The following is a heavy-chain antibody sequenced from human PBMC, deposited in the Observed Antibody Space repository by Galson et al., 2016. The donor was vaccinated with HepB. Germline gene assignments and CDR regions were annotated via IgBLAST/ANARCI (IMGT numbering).Heavy chain of an antibody. J-gene: IGHJ5*02. CDR3: ARVARGGYKTADL. V-gene: IGHV3-30*09. CDR1: GFALSGYL. Sequence: SLRLSCAASGFALSGYLMHWVRQAPGKGLEWVAVILGDGSSEYYADAVKGRFAISRDNSKNTLQLQMNSLGPDDTAVYYCARVARGGYKTADLWGQGTLVSVSS. D-gene: IGHD5-24*01. CDR2: ILGDGSSE.